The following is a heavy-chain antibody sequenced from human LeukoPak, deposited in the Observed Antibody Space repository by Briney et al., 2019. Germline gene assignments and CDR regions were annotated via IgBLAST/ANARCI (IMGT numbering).Heavy chain of an antibody. Sequence: GGSLRLSCAASGFTFSSYWMSWVRQAPGKGLEWVANIKQDGSEKYYVDSVKGRFTISRDNAKNPLYLQMNSLRAEDTAVYYCARDGFVYCGGDCYSPNLFDYWGQGTLVTVSS. CDR2: IKQDGSEK. J-gene: IGHJ4*02. D-gene: IGHD2-21*02. V-gene: IGHV3-7*01. CDR3: ARDGFVYCGGDCYSPNLFDY. CDR1: GFTFSSYW.